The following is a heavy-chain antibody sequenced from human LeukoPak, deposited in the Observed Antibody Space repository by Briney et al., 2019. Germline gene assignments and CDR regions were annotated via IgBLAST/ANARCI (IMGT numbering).Heavy chain of an antibody. Sequence: GRSLRLSCAASGFTFSSYGMHWVRQAPGKGLEWVAVISYDGSNKYYADSVKGRFTTSRDNSKNALYLQMNSLRAEDTAVYYCAKGGKVVAVPDWFDPWGQGTLVTVSS. CDR2: ISYDGSNK. J-gene: IGHJ5*02. CDR1: GFTFSSYG. CDR3: AKGGKVVAVPDWFDP. V-gene: IGHV3-30*18. D-gene: IGHD2-15*01.